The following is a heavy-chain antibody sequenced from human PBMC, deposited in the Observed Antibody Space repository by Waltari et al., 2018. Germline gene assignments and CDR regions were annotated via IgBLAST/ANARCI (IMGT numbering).Heavy chain of an antibody. CDR2: IIPIFGTA. J-gene: IGHJ6*02. V-gene: IGHV1-69*01. CDR3: ARGRYYYDSSGYYGGYYYGMDV. Sequence: QVQLVQSGAEVKKPGSSVKVSCKASGGTFSSYAISWVRQAPGQGLEWMGGIIPIFGTANEAKKFQGRITITEDESTSTAYMEMSSLRSEDTAVYYCARGRYYYDSSGYYGGYYYGMDVWGQGTTVTVSS. D-gene: IGHD3-22*01. CDR1: GGTFSSYA.